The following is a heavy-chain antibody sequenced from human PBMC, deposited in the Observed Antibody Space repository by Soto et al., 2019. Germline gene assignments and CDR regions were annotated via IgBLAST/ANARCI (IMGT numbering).Heavy chain of an antibody. CDR2: IYNDGKT. J-gene: IGHJ6*02. CDR1: GLPVSTNY. CDR3: VRPLPSGQNYGMDV. V-gene: IGHV3-53*01. D-gene: IGHD3-10*01. Sequence: GGSLRLSCAASGLPVSTNYMSWVRQAPGKGLEWVSVIYNDGKTYYADSVKGRFTISRDASKNTLHLQMDSLRDEDTAVYYCVRPLPSGQNYGMDVWGQGTTVNVSS.